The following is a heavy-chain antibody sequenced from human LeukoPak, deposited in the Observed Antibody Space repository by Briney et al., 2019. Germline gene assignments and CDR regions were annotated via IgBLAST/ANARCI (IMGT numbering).Heavy chain of an antibody. CDR1: GGSFSGYY. D-gene: IGHD5-12*01. V-gene: IGHV4-34*01. CDR2: INHSGST. CDR3: ARPTVSYSGYVFRS. Sequence: SETLSLTCAVYGGSFSGYYWSWIRQPPGKGLEWIGEINHSGSTNYNPSLKSRVTISVDTSKNQFSLKLSSVTAADTAVYYCARPTVSYSGYVFRSWGQGTLVTVSS. J-gene: IGHJ4*02.